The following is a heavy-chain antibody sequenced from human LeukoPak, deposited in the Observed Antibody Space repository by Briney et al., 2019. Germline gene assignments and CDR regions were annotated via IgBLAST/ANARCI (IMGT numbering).Heavy chain of an antibody. CDR3: ARGRGLSYGSGSYYRY. Sequence: PSETLSLTCTVSGGSISSSSYYWGWIPQPPGKGLEWIGEINHSGSTNYNPSLKSRVTISVDTSKNQFSLRLSSVTAADTAVYYCARGRGLSYGSGSYYRYWGQGTLVTVSS. V-gene: IGHV4-39*07. CDR1: GGSISSSSYY. CDR2: INHSGST. D-gene: IGHD3-10*01. J-gene: IGHJ4*02.